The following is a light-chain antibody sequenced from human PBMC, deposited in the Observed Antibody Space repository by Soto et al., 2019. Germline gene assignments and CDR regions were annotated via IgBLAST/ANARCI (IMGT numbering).Light chain of an antibody. J-gene: IGKJ4*01. CDR2: AAS. CDR3: QQTTSFPLT. CDR1: QGISSW. V-gene: IGKV1-12*01. Sequence: DIQMTQSPSFVSASVVDRVTITCRAIQGISSWLAWYQHKPGRAPKLLIHAASSLESGVPSRFSGSGSGTDFTLTISSLQPEDFATYYCQQTTSFPLTFGGGTKVEIK.